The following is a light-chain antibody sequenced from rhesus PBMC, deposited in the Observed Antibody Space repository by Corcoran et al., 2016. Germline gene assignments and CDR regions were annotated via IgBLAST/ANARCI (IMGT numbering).Light chain of an antibody. J-gene: IGKJ2*01. V-gene: IGKV1-38*01. CDR1: QDISSY. CDR3: QQRNGYPYS. Sequence: DIQLTQSPSSLSASVGDRVTITRRASQDISSYLAWYQQKPGKAPNLLIYDASNLQRGGPSRFSGSGSGTHFTLTISSLQPEDFAVYYCQQRNGYPYSFGRGTKVEIK. CDR2: DAS.